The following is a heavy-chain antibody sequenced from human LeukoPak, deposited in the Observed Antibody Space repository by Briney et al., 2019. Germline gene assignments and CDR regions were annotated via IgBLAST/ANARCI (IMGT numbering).Heavy chain of an antibody. CDR3: ARENYVWGSYRFFDY. CDR1: GGSISSGDYY. V-gene: IGHV4-61*08. J-gene: IGHJ4*02. CDR2: IYCSGST. Sequence: SETLSLTCTVSGGSISSGDYYWSWIRQPPGKGLEWIGYIYCSGSTNYNPSLKSRVTISVDTSKNQFSLKLSSVTAADTAVYYCARENYVWGSYRFFDYWGQGTLVTVSS. D-gene: IGHD3-16*02.